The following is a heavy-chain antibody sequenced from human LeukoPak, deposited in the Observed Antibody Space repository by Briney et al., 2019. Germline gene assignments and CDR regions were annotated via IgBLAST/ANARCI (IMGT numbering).Heavy chain of an antibody. J-gene: IGHJ5*02. Sequence: GGSLRLSCAASGFTFSSYAMSWVRQAPGKGLEWVSAISGSGGSTYYADSVKGRFTISRDNSKDTLYLQMNSLRAEDTAVYYCARPVVPAAIDSWFDPWGQGTLVTVSS. D-gene: IGHD2-2*02. CDR3: ARPVVPAAIDSWFDP. V-gene: IGHV3-23*01. CDR1: GFTFSSYA. CDR2: ISGSGGST.